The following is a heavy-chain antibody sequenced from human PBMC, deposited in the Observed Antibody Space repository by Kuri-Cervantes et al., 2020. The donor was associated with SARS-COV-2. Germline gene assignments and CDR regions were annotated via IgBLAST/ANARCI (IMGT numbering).Heavy chain of an antibody. CDR3: ARVRDSSFQH. Sequence: GSLRLTCTVSGGTISSYYWSWIRQPAGKGLEWIGRIYTSGSTNYNPSLKSRVTMSVDTSKNQFSLKLSSVTAADTAVYYCARVRDSSFQHWGQGTLVTVSS. D-gene: IGHD3-22*01. CDR1: GGTISSYY. V-gene: IGHV4-4*07. CDR2: IYTSGST. J-gene: IGHJ1*01.